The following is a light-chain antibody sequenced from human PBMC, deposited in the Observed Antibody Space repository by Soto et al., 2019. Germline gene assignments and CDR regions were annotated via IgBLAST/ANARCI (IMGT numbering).Light chain of an antibody. V-gene: IGLV2-14*03. CDR3: SSYTSSSTLYV. CDR1: SSDVGDNNY. J-gene: IGLJ1*01. Sequence: QSALTQPASVSGSPGQSITISCTGTSSDVGDNNYVSWYQHHPGKAPKLMIYDVTHRPSGISNRFSGSKSGNTASLTISGLPAEDEADYYCSSYTSSSTLYVFGTGTKVTVL. CDR2: DVT.